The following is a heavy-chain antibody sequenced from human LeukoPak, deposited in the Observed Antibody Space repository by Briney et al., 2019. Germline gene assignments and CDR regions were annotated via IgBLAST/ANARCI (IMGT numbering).Heavy chain of an antibody. V-gene: IGHV3-74*01. J-gene: IGHJ4*02. CDR3: ATVFGY. CDR1: GFTLSSDW. CDR2: MNQDGSDT. Sequence: GGPLRLSCAVSGFTLSSDWMHWVHQAPGKGLEWVSRMNQDGSDTSYADSVKGRFTISRDNAKNTAYLQMNSLRAEDSAVYYCATVFGYWGQGTLVTVSS.